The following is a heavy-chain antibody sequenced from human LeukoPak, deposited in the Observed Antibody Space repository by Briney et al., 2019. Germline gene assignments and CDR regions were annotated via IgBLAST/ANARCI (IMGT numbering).Heavy chain of an antibody. CDR3: ARGIAVAGPLLDYYYYYGMDV. CDR1: GFTFSTYA. CDR2: ISYDGSNK. J-gene: IGHJ6*02. V-gene: IGHV3-30*04. D-gene: IGHD6-19*01. Sequence: GGSLRLSCAASGFTFSTYAMTWVRQAPGKGLEWVAVISYDGSNKYYADSVKGRFTISRDNSKNTLYLQMNSLRAEDTAVYYCARGIAVAGPLLDYYYYYGMDVWGQGTTVTVSS.